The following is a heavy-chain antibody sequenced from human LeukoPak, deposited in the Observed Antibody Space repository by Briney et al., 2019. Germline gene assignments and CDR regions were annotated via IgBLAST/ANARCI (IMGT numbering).Heavy chain of an antibody. CDR2: INPNSGGT. D-gene: IGHD2-15*01. V-gene: IGHV1-2*02. Sequence: AASVKVSCKASGYTFTGYYMHWVRQAPGQGLEWMGWINPNSGGTNYAQKFQGRVTMTRDTSISTAYMELSRLRSDDTAVYYCAREGEDIVVVVAATTNWFDPWGQGTLVTVSS. J-gene: IGHJ5*02. CDR3: AREGEDIVVVVAATTNWFDP. CDR1: GYTFTGYY.